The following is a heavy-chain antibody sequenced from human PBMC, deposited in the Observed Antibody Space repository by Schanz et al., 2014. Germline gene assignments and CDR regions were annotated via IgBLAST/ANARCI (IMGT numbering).Heavy chain of an antibody. Sequence: VQLLESGGGLVQPGGSLRLSCAASGITLSGYGLHWVRQAPGKGLEWVGFISFDGRNTGYAHSVKGRFTISRDNSKNTVNLQMNSLRAEDTAVYYCAKEKEEVAAAGSFFDYWGQGTLVTVSS. J-gene: IGHJ4*02. D-gene: IGHD6-13*01. CDR3: AKEKEEVAAAGSFFDY. V-gene: IGHV3-30*18. CDR1: GITLSGYG. CDR2: ISFDGRNT.